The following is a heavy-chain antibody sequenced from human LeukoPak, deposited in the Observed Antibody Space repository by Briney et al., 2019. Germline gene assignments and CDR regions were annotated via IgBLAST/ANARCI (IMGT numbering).Heavy chain of an antibody. CDR2: ISYSGST. J-gene: IGHJ4*02. V-gene: IGHV4-59*08. Sequence: SETLSLTCTVSGGSITGYYWSWIRQAPGKGLEWIAYISYSGSTSYNPSLRSRVTISVDTSKNLFSLNLSSLTAADTAVYYCVRHSGGTTYDFWGQGIQVTVSS. D-gene: IGHD1-7*01. CDR3: VRHSGGTTYDF. CDR1: GGSITGYY.